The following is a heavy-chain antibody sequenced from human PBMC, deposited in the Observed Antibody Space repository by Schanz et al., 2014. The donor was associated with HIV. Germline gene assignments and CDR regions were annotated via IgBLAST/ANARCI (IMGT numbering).Heavy chain of an antibody. D-gene: IGHD4-17*01. CDR3: ARDLHDYGDARTDY. Sequence: VQLVESGGGVVRPGRSLRLSCAASGFTFSSFSMNWVRQAPGKGLEWVSSIGSGGGYKYYADSVNGRFTISRDNAKNSLHLQMSRLGAEDTAVYYCARDLHDYGDARTDYWGQGILVTVSS. CDR1: GFTFSSFS. J-gene: IGHJ4*02. CDR2: IGSGGGYK. V-gene: IGHV3-21*06.